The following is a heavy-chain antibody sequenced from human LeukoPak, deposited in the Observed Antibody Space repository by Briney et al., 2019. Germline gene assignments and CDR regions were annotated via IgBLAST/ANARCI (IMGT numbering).Heavy chain of an antibody. Sequence: PSETLSLTCPVSGGSISSYYWSWIRQPPGKGLEWIGYIYTSGSTNYNPSLKSRVAISVDTSKNQFSLKLSSVTAADTAVYYCARGYSGYTSFDYWGQGTLVTVSS. D-gene: IGHD5-12*01. V-gene: IGHV4-4*09. CDR2: IYTSGST. J-gene: IGHJ4*02. CDR3: ARGYSGYTSFDY. CDR1: GGSISSYY.